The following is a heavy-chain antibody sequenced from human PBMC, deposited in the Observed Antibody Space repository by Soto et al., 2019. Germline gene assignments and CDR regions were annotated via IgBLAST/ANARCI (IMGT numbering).Heavy chain of an antibody. D-gene: IGHD6-19*01. CDR3: ARSVAVPGAHIDY. J-gene: IGHJ4*02. Sequence: SETLSLTCSVSGGSISGSYWSWIRQSPGEGLEWLGYVYYTGSTNYSPSLRSRVSISVDTSKNEFSLRLSSVTAADTAVYFCARSVAVPGAHIDYWGQGTQVTVSS. CDR2: VYYTGST. V-gene: IGHV4-59*01. CDR1: GGSISGSY.